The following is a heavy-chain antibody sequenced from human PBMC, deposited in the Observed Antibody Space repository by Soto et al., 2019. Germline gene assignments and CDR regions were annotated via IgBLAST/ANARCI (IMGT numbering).Heavy chain of an antibody. J-gene: IGHJ5*02. CDR3: AREIPDIVVVPAHPAGYNWFDP. CDR1: GGSISSSNW. D-gene: IGHD2-2*01. Sequence: QVQLQESGPGLVKPSGTLSLTCAVSGGSISSSNWWSWVRQPPGKGLEWIGEIYHSGSTNYNPSLKSRVTISVDKSKNQFSLKLSSVTAADTAVYYCAREIPDIVVVPAHPAGYNWFDPWGQGTLVTVSS. V-gene: IGHV4-4*02. CDR2: IYHSGST.